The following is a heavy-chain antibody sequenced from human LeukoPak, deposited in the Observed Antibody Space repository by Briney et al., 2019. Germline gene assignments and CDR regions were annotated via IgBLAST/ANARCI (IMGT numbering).Heavy chain of an antibody. CDR3: ARNFDY. Sequence: SETLSLTCTVSGGSISSYYWSWIRQPPGKGLEWIGYIYYSGSTNYNPSLKSRVTISVDTSKNQFSLKLSSVTAADTAVYYCARNFDYWGQGTLVTVSS. V-gene: IGHV4-59*08. CDR2: IYYSGST. J-gene: IGHJ4*02. CDR1: GGSISSYY.